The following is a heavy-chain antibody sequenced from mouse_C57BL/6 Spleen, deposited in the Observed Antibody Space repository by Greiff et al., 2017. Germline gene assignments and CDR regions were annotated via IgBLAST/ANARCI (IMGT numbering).Heavy chain of an antibody. V-gene: IGHV1-61*01. Sequence: QVQLQQPGAELVRPGSSVKLSCKASGYTFTSYWMDWVKQRPGQGLEWIGNIYPSDSETHYNQKFKDKATLTVDKSSSTACMQLSSLTSEDSAVYYWARRPPYYAMDYWGQGTSVTVSS. CDR3: ARRPPYYAMDY. J-gene: IGHJ4*01. CDR1: GYTFTSYW. CDR2: IYPSDSET.